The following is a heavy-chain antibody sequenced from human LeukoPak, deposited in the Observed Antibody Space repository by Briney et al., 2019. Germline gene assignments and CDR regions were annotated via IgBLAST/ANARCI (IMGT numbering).Heavy chain of an antibody. CDR3: ARSLTSEVGFDY. V-gene: IGHV3-21*03. CDR2: ISSSSSYI. CDR1: GFTFSSYA. J-gene: IGHJ4*02. Sequence: GGSLRLSCAASGFTFSSYAMSWVRQAPGKGLEWVSSISSSSSYIYYADSVKGRFTISRDNAKNSLYLQMNSLRAEDTAVYYCARSLTSEVGFDYWGQGTLVTVSS.